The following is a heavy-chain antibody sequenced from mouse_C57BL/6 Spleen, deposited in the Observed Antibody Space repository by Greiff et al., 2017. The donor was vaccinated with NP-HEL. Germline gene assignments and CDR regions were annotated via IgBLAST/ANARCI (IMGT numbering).Heavy chain of an antibody. J-gene: IGHJ3*01. CDR1: GYAFSSSW. CDR3: ARDDGPFAY. Sequence: QVQLKESGPELVKPGASVKISCKASGYAFSSSWMNWVKQRPGKGLEWIGRIYPGDGDTNYNGKFKGKATLTADKSSSTAYMQLSSLTSEDSAVYFCARDDGPFAYWGQGTLVTVSA. D-gene: IGHD2-3*01. CDR2: IYPGDGDT. V-gene: IGHV1-82*01.